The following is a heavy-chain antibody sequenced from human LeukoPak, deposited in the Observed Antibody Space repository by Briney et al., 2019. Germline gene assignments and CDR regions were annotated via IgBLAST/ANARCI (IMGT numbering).Heavy chain of an antibody. CDR3: AKHLYSSRGPYYYYGMDV. D-gene: IGHD6-13*01. CDR2: VSGSGGST. J-gene: IGHJ6*02. V-gene: IGHV3-23*01. Sequence: PGGSLRLSCAASGFTFSSYAMSWVRQAPGKGLEWVSAVSGSGGSTYYADSVRGRFTISRDNSKNTLYLQMNSLRAEDTAVYYCAKHLYSSRGPYYYYGMDVWGQGTTVIVSS. CDR1: GFTFSSYA.